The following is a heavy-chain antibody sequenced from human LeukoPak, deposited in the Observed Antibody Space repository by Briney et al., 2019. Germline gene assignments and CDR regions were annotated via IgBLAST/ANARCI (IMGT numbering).Heavy chain of an antibody. CDR3: ARDSPRYCRGGTCYGFAT. D-gene: IGHD2-15*01. V-gene: IGHV4-30-2*01. CDR1: GGSMSSACDS. J-gene: IGHJ3*02. Sequence: PQTLSVTCAVSGGSMSSACDSWSWIRQPPGKGLEWIGYIYHSGSTYYNPSLKSRVTISVDRSKNQFSLKLSSVTAADTAVYYCARDSPRYCRGGTCYGFATWGKGPMVTVSS. CDR2: IYHSGST.